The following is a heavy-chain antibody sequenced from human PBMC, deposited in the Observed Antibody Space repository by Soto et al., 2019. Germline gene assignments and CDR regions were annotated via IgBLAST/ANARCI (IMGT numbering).Heavy chain of an antibody. Sequence: ASVLVSCKASGYTFTSYGISCVRQAPGQGLEWMGWISAYNGNTNYAQKLQGRVTMTTDTSTSTAYMELRSLRSDDTAVYYCTTREDSSGSFDYWGQGTLVTVSS. CDR3: TTREDSSGSFDY. CDR1: GYTFTSYG. CDR2: ISAYNGNT. D-gene: IGHD3-22*01. J-gene: IGHJ4*02. V-gene: IGHV1-18*04.